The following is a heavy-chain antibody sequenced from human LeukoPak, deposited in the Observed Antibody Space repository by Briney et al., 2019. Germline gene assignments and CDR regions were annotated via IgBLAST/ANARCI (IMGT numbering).Heavy chain of an antibody. V-gene: IGHV1-69*13. CDR2: IIPIFGTA. CDR1: GGTFSSYA. Sequence: GASVTVSCTASGGTFSSYAISWVRQAPGQGLEWMGGIIPIFGTANYAQKFQGRVTITADESTSTAYMELSSLRSEDTAVYYCAVHCGGDCYSGWFDPWGQGTLVTVSS. D-gene: IGHD2-21*02. CDR3: AVHCGGDCYSGWFDP. J-gene: IGHJ5*02.